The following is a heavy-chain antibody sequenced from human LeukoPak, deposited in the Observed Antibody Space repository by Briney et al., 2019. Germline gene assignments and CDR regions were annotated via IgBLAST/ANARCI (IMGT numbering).Heavy chain of an antibody. CDR3: AKCRRIQLSSYYFDY. Sequence: GRSLRLSCAASGFTFSSYAMHWVRQAPGKGLEWVAVISYDGSNKYYADSVKGRFTISRDNSKNTLYLQMNSLRAEDTAVYYCAKCRRIQLSSYYFDYWGQGTLVTVSS. J-gene: IGHJ4*02. V-gene: IGHV3-30-3*02. CDR2: ISYDGSNK. CDR1: GFTFSSYA. D-gene: IGHD5-18*01.